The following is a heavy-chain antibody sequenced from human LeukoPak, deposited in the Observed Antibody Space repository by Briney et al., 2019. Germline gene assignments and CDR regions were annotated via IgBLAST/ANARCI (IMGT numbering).Heavy chain of an antibody. V-gene: IGHV3-7*01. CDR2: ITQDGSEI. Sequence: GGSLRLSCAASRFTFSNYWMTWVRQAPGKGLEWAGNITQDGSEINYVNSVKGRFTISRDNAENSLYVQMNGLRAEDTAIYYCARDRHINSWSNDRFDYWGQGALVTVSS. CDR1: RFTFSNYW. D-gene: IGHD6-13*01. CDR3: ARDRHINSWSNDRFDY. J-gene: IGHJ4*02.